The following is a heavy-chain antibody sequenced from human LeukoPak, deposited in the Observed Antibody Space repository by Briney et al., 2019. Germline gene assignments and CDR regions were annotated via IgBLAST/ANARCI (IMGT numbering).Heavy chain of an antibody. V-gene: IGHV3-15*01. Sequence: PGGSLRLSCEASGFTFTNAWMTWVRQAPGKGLEWLGHIKSRSDGGTTEYAAPVKGRIIISRDDSRNMLYLQMNSLKTDDTAVYFCSTGVWGFNSASFYIDHWGQGALVTVSS. CDR2: IKSRSDGGTT. CDR1: GFTFTNAW. CDR3: STGVWGFNSASFYIDH. J-gene: IGHJ4*02. D-gene: IGHD3-10*01.